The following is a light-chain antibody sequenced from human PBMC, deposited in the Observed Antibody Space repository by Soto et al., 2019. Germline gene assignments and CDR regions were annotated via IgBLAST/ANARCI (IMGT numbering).Light chain of an antibody. CDR1: QSVSSN. CDR2: GTS. CDR3: HQYNFWPT. J-gene: IGKJ1*01. Sequence: EIVFTQSPATLSLSPGERATLSCRASQSVSSNLAWYQQKPGQSPRLLIYGTSTRATGVPARFSGGGSGTEFTLAINSLQSEDFAVYFCHQYNFWPTFGQGTKVDIK. V-gene: IGKV3-15*01.